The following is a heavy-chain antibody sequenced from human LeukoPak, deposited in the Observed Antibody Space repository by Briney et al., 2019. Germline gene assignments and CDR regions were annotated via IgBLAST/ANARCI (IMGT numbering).Heavy chain of an antibody. CDR2: IYHSGST. V-gene: IGHV4-38-2*01. J-gene: IGHJ4*02. D-gene: IGHD2-2*01. Sequence: SETLSLTCAVSGYSISSGYYWGWSRQPPGKGLEWIGSIYHSGSTYYNPSLKSRVTISVDTSKNQFSLKLSSVTAADTAVYYCAGLGYCSSTSCPTIDYWGQGTLVTVSS. CDR1: GYSISSGYY. CDR3: AGLGYCSSTSCPTIDY.